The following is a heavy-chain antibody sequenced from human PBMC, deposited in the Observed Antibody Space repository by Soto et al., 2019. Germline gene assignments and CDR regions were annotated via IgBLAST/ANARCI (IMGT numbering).Heavy chain of an antibody. CDR1: GYTFTSYG. CDR3: ASPNYYDSSGRGAFDI. D-gene: IGHD3-22*01. CDR2: ISAYNGNT. Sequence: SVKGSCKASGYTFTSYGISWVRQAPVQGLEWMGWISAYNGNTNYAQKLQGRVPMTTDTSTSTAYMELRSLRSDDTAVYYCASPNYYDSSGRGAFDIWGQGTMVTVSS. J-gene: IGHJ3*02. V-gene: IGHV1-18*04.